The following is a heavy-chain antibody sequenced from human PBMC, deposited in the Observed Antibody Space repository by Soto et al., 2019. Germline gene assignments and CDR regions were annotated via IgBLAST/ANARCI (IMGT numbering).Heavy chain of an antibody. CDR3: AKDVTGRGVYHEAFDI. Sequence: DVELVESGGGLVQPGRSLRLSCAASGFTFDDYAMHWVRQAPGKGLEWVSGISWSTATIGYADSVKGRFTISRDNAKNSLYLQMNSLRVEDTALYYCAKDVTGRGVYHEAFDIWGQWTMVTVSS. CDR2: ISWSTATI. D-gene: IGHD2-8*02. CDR1: GFTFDDYA. J-gene: IGHJ3*02. V-gene: IGHV3-9*01.